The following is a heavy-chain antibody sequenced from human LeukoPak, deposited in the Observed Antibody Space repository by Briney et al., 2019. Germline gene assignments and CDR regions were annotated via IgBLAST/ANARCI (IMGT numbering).Heavy chain of an antibody. D-gene: IGHD3-16*01. CDR2: ISAYNGNT. CDR3: ARVWSHDAFDI. J-gene: IGHJ3*02. V-gene: IGHV1-18*01. CDR1: GYTFTSYG. Sequence: GASVKVSCKASGYTFTSYGISWVRQAPGQGLEWMGWISAYNGNTNYAQKLQGRVTMTTDTSTRPAYMELRSPRSDDTAVYYCARVWSHDAFDIWGQGTMVTVSS.